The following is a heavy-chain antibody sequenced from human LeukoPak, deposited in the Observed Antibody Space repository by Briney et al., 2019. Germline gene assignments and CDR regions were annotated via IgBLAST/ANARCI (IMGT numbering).Heavy chain of an antibody. V-gene: IGHV3-49*04. J-gene: IGHJ4*02. D-gene: IGHD3-10*01. Sequence: GGSLRLSCTASGFSFGDYAMSWVRQVPGKGLEWLGLIRSKAYGETTEYAASVKNRFTISRDDSKSIAYLQMNSLKTEDTAVYSCTATYYHGSGTYRYFDYWGQGTLVTVSS. CDR2: IRSKAYGETT. CDR3: TATYYHGSGTYRYFDY. CDR1: GFSFGDYA.